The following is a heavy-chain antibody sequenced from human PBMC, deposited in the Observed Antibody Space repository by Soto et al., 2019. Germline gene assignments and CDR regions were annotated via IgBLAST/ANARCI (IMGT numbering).Heavy chain of an antibody. CDR1: CGSFIGYY. CDR3: ARGLRGSSWNYSHPSKNYYYGMDV. CDR2: INHSGST. Sequence: SETLSLTCAFYCGSFIGYYWSWIRQPPGKGLEWIGEINHSGSTNYNPSLKSRVTISVDTSKNQFSLKLSSVTAADTAVYYCARGLRGSSWNYSHPSKNYYYGMDVWGQGTTVTVSS. V-gene: IGHV4-34*01. D-gene: IGHD1-7*01. J-gene: IGHJ6*02.